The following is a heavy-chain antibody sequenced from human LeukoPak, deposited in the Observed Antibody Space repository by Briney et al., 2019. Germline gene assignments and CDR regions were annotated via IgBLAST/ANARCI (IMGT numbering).Heavy chain of an antibody. CDR1: GFTLSSHW. CDR2: IKQDGNEK. Sequence: GGSLRLSCAASGFTLSSHWMSWVRQAPGKGLEWVANIKQDGNEKYYVDSVKGRFTISRDNAKNSLYLQMNSLRAEDTAVYYCARGSSSYNYYGMGVWGQGTTVTVSS. D-gene: IGHD3-10*01. CDR3: ARGSSSYNYYGMGV. V-gene: IGHV3-7*05. J-gene: IGHJ6*02.